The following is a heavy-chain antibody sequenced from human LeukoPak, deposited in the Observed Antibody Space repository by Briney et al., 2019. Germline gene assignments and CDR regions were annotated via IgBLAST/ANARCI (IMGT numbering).Heavy chain of an antibody. D-gene: IGHD6-13*01. J-gene: IGHJ4*02. CDR3: ARDVSSSSWYEHYYFDY. CDR2: IIPIFGTA. V-gene: IGHV1-69*05. Sequence: SVKVSCKASGGTFSIYAISWVRQAPGQGLEWMGRIIPIFGTANYAQKFQGRVTITTDESTSTAYMELSSLRSEDTAVYYCARDVSSSSWYEHYYFDYWGQGTLVTVSS. CDR1: GGTFSIYA.